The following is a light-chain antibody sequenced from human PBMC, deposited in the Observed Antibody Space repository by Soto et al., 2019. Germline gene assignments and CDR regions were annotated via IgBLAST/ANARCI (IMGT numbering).Light chain of an antibody. Sequence: DIVMTQSPDSLAVSLGERATINCKPSQRVLSSSTYKTYLSWYQQKPGQPPKLLIYWASTRESGVPDRFSGSRSGTDFTLTISSLQAEDGAVYYCQQCSLIPPTLGQETKVEIK. V-gene: IGKV4-1*01. J-gene: IGKJ1*01. CDR1: QRVLSSSTYKTY. CDR3: QQCSLIPPT. CDR2: WAS.